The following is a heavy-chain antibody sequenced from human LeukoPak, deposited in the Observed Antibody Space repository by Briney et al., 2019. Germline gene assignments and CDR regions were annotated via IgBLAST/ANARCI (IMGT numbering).Heavy chain of an antibody. CDR2: ILSDGSIQ. CDR3: ARGAILGGYNLIDD. Sequence: PGGSLRLSCAASGFTFGTYAMHWVRQAPGKGLEWVAVILSDGSIQNTADSVRGRFIISGDNSKNTLFLQMNRLRTEDTAVYYCARGAILGGYNLIDDWGQGTLVTVSS. D-gene: IGHD1-26*01. CDR1: GFTFGTYA. V-gene: IGHV3-30*04. J-gene: IGHJ4*02.